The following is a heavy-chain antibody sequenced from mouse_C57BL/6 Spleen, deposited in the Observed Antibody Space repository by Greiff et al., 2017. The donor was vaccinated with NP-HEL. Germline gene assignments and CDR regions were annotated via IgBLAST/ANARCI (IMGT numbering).Heavy chain of an antibody. CDR3: TRESTGDY. J-gene: IGHJ4*01. Sequence: VQRVESGAELVRPGASVTLSCKASGYTFTDYEMHWVKQTPVHGLEWIGAIDPETGGTAYNQKFKGKAILTADKSSSTAYMELRSLTSEDSAVYYCTRESTGDYWGQGTSVTVSS. V-gene: IGHV1-15*01. CDR2: IDPETGGT. CDR1: GYTFTDYE.